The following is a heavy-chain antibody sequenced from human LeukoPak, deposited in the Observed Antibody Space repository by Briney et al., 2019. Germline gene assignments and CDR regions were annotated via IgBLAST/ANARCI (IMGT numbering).Heavy chain of an antibody. CDR1: GYTFTSYG. V-gene: IGHV1-18*01. D-gene: IGHD3-3*01. CDR3: ARELLYTYYYYGMDV. J-gene: IGHJ6*02. Sequence: GASVKVSCKASGYTFTSYGISWVRQAPGQGLEWMGWISAYNGNTNYAQKLQGRVTMTTDTSTSTAYMELRSLRSDDTAVYYCARELLYTYYYYGMDVWGQGTTVTVSS. CDR2: ISAYNGNT.